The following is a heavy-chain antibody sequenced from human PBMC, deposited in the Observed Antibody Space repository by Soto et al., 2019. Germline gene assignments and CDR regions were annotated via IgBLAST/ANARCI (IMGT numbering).Heavy chain of an antibody. J-gene: IGHJ4*02. V-gene: IGHV3-74*01. CDR3: ACEPGADSSDTVAH. CDR2: LSDDGTTT. Sequence: GGSLRLSCVVSGFTFSMYWMHWVRQVPGQSPVWVSRLSDDGTTTNYADSVRGRFTISRDNSKNTLYLQMNNLKPDYTSIYYGACEPGADSSDTVAHWGQGSPVTVSS. CDR1: GFTFSMYW. D-gene: IGHD4-17*01.